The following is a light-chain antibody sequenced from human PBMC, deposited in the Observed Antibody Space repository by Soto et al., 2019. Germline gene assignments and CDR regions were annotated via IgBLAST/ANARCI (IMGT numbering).Light chain of an antibody. CDR1: SSNIGAGYD. J-gene: IGLJ3*02. V-gene: IGLV1-40*01. Sequence: QSVLTQPPSVSGAPGQRVTISCTGSSSNIGAGYDVHWYQQLPGTAPKLLIYGNTNRPSGVPDRFSGSKSGTSASLAITGLQVEDEADYHCQSYDSSLNWVFGGGTKVTVL. CDR2: GNT. CDR3: QSYDSSLNWV.